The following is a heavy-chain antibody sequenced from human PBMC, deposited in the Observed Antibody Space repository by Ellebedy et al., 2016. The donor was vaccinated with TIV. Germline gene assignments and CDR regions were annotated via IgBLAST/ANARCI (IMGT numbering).Heavy chain of an antibody. V-gene: IGHV3-30*18. Sequence: GGSLRLXXPASGFTFSSYGMHWVRQAPGKGLEWVAVIPYDESDKYYADSVKGRFTISRDNSKNTLYLQMNSLRAEDTAVYYCAKARAAAYYYYYGMDVWGQGTTVTVSS. CDR1: GFTFSSYG. CDR3: AKARAAAYYYYYGMDV. CDR2: IPYDESDK. D-gene: IGHD2-2*01. J-gene: IGHJ6*02.